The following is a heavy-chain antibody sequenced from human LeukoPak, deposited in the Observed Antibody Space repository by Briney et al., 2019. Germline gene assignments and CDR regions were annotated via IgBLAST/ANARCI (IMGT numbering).Heavy chain of an antibody. D-gene: IGHD4/OR15-4a*01. V-gene: IGHV1-18*01. CDR1: GYTFTSYG. J-gene: IGHJ6*02. CDR2: ISAYNGNT. CDR3: ARVSYLTYGVYYYYGMDV. Sequence: ASVKVSCKASGYTFTSYGISWVRQAPGQGLEWMGWISAYNGNTNYAQKLQGRVTMTTDTSTSTAYMELRSLRSDDTAVYYCARVSYLTYGVYYYYGMDVWGQGTTVTVSS.